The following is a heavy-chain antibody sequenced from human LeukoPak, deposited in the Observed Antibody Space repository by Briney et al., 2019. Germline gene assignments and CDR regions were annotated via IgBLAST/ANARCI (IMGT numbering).Heavy chain of an antibody. CDR2: IRYDGSNK. CDR3: AKDGARYCSSTSCPVSYYYMDV. V-gene: IGHV3-30*02. D-gene: IGHD2-2*01. J-gene: IGHJ6*03. CDR1: GFTFSSYG. Sequence: GGSLRLSCAASGFTFSSYGMHWVRQAPGKGLEWVAFIRYDGSNKYYADSVKGRFTISRDNSKNTLYLQMNSLRAEDTAVYYCAKDGARYCSSTSCPVSYYYMDVWGKGTTVTVSS.